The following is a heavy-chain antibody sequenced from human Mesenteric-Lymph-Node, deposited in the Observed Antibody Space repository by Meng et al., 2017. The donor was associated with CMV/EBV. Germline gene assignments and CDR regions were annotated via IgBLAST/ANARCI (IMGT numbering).Heavy chain of an antibody. CDR3: ARDGSLVAVVDWYFDL. CDR1: GYTFTGYY. CDR2: INPNSGGT. J-gene: IGHJ2*01. D-gene: IGHD2-21*01. Sequence: ASVKVSCQAPGYTFTGYYMHWVRQASGQGLEWMGWINPNSGGTNYAQKFQGRVTMTRDTSISTAYMELSRLRSDDTAVYYCARDGSLVAVVDWYFDLWGRGTLVTVSS. V-gene: IGHV1-2*02.